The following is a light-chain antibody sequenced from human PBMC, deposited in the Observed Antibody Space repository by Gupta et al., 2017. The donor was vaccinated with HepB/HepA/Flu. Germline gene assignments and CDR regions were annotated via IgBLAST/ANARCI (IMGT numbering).Light chain of an antibody. CDR3: QQYDNLPLT. CDR2: DAS. Sequence: DVPMTQSPSSLSASVGDRVTITCQASQAISNYLNWSQQKPGKAPKLLIYDASNLETGVPSRFSGSGSGTDFTFTISSLQPEDIATYYWQQYDNLPLTFGGGTKVEIK. V-gene: IGKV1-33*01. J-gene: IGKJ4*01. CDR1: QAISNY.